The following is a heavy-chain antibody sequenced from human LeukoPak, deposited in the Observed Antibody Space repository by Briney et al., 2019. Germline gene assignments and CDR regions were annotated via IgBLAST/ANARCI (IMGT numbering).Heavy chain of an antibody. D-gene: IGHD3-10*01. CDR2: INPNSGGT. V-gene: IGHV1-2*02. J-gene: IGHJ4*02. Sequence: ASVTVSCKASGYTFTGYYMHWVRQAPGQGLEWMGWINPNSGGTNYAQKFQGRVTMTRDTSISTAYMELSRLRSDDTAVYYCALITMVRGPPEIDYGGQGTLVTVSS. CDR3: ALITMVRGPPEIDY. CDR1: GYTFTGYY.